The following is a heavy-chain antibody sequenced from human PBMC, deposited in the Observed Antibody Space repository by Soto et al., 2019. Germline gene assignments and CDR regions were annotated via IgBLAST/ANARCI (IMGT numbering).Heavy chain of an antibody. V-gene: IGHV3-73*01. CDR2: IRSKANSYAT. CDR3: TRKGYCSGGSCEH. Sequence: EVQLVESGGGLVQPGGSLKLSCAASGFTFSGSAMHWVRQASGKGLEWVGRIRSKANSYATAYAASVKGRFTISRDDSKNTAYLQMNSLKTEDTAVYYCTRKGYCSGGSCEHWGQGTLFTVSS. D-gene: IGHD2-15*01. J-gene: IGHJ4*02. CDR1: GFTFSGSA.